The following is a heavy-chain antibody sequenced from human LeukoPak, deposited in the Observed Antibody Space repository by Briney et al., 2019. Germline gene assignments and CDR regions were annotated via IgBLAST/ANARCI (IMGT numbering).Heavy chain of an antibody. CDR2: MNPNSGNT. Sequence: GASVKVSCKASGYTFTSYDINWVRQATGQGLEWMGWMNPNSGNTGYAQKFQGRVTMTRNTSISTAYMELSSLRSEDTAVYYCARVEDYYYGMDVWGQGTTVTVSS. V-gene: IGHV1-8*01. CDR3: ARVEDYYYGMDV. J-gene: IGHJ6*02. D-gene: IGHD3-3*01. CDR1: GYTFTSYD.